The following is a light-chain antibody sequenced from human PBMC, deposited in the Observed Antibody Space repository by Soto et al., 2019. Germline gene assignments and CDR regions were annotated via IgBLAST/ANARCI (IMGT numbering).Light chain of an antibody. J-gene: IGLJ3*02. CDR1: SSDVGGYNY. CDR3: SSYTSSSTLGM. CDR2: DVI. V-gene: IGLV2-14*01. Sequence: QSALTQPASVSGSPGQSITISCTGTSSDVGGYNYVSWYQQHPGKAPKLMIYDVINRPSGVSNRFSGSKSGNTASLTISGLRAEDEADYYCSSYTSSSTLGMFGGGTKLTVL.